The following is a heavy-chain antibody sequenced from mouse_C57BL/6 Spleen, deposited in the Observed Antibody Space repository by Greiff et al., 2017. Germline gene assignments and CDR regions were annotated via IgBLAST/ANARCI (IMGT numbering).Heavy chain of an antibody. Sequence: QVQLQQSGPELVKPGASVKISCKASGYAFSSSWMNWVKQRPGKGLEWIGRSYPGDGDTNYNGKFKGKATLTADKSSSTAYMQLSSLTSEDSAVYFCAREGYYYGSSYVYFDYWGQGTTLTVSS. D-gene: IGHD1-1*01. CDR1: GYAFSSSW. CDR2: SYPGDGDT. CDR3: AREGYYYGSSYVYFDY. V-gene: IGHV1-82*01. J-gene: IGHJ2*01.